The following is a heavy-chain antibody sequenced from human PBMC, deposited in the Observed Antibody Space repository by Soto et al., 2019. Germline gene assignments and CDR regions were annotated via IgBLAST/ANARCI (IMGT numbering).Heavy chain of an antibody. D-gene: IGHD1-1*01. CDR2: INRDGSST. CDR1: LFTFSSYS. CDR3: AREILTTGEYYFDH. V-gene: IGHV3-74*01. Sequence: PVGPLRLSWSASLFTFSSYSRHWVAKPPGKGLVCVSRINRDGSSTSYADSARGRVTSSRDNAKNTLYLQVNGLRAEDTAVYYCAREILTTGEYYFDHWGQGILVTVSS. J-gene: IGHJ4*02.